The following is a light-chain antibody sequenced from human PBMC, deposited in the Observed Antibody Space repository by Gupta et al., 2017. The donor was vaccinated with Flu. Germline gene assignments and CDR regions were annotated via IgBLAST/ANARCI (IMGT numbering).Light chain of an antibody. V-gene: IGLV2-14*01. Sequence: QSALTQPASVSGSPGQSITISCIGTSSDVGGYNYVSWYQQHPGRAPKLMMYEVSNRPSAVSNRVSGSKSGNTASLTISGLQAEDEADDYCSSYTSSNTVVFGGGTKLTVL. J-gene: IGLJ2*01. CDR1: SSDVGGYNY. CDR2: EVS. CDR3: SSYTSSNTVV.